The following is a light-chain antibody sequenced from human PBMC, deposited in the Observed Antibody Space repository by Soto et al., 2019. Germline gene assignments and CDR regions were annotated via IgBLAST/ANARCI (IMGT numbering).Light chain of an antibody. CDR1: QDITID. CDR3: LQDYTFPLT. Sequence: AIHMTQSPSSLSASVGDRVTITCRASQDITIDLGWYRQKPGKAPKLIINTTSTLQSGVPSRFSGSGSGTHFTLTISSLQPEDCATYFCLQDYTFPLTFGGGTKVEIK. J-gene: IGKJ4*01. V-gene: IGKV1-6*02. CDR2: TTS.